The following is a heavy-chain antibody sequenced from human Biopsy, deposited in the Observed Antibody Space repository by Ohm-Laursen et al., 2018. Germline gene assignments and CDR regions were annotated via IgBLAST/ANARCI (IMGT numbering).Heavy chain of an antibody. CDR1: RVSVTSRGYY. CDR3: ARELVDMATLDYHFDR. Sequence: SETLSLTCSVSRVSVTSRGYYWTWIRQPPGTGEEWIGHISYSGTTTYKSSLRSRVTISVDTSKNQFSLRLTSVTAADTAVYFCARELVDMATLDYHFDRWGQGTLVTVSS. CDR2: ISYSGTT. D-gene: IGHD5-24*01. J-gene: IGHJ4*02. V-gene: IGHV4-61*08.